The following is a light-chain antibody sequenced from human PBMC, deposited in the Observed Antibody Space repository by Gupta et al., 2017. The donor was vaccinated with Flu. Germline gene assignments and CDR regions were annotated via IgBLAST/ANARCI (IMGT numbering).Light chain of an antibody. J-gene: IGKJ2*02. V-gene: IGKV2-28*01. CDR3: KQSLQIPRT. CDR1: QCRLYRNRYNY. Sequence: VTPRAPAARDCSTSQCRLYRNRYNYIDWYLQKPGQSPQLLIYSGSKLASGVPDRFSGSGSGTDFTLKINRVEAEDVGTYYCKQSLQIPRTFGQGTKVDIK. CDR2: SGS.